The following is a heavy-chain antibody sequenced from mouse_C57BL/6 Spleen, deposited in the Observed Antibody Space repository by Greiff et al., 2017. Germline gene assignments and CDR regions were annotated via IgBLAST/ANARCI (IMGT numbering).Heavy chain of an antibody. Sequence: QVQLQQPGAELVKPGASVKLSCKASGYTFTSYWMQWVKQRPGQGLEWIGEIDPSDSYTNYKQKFKGKATLTVDTSSSTAYMQLSSLTSEDAAVYYCARSIYYGNWDDMDYWGKGTSVTVSS. CDR3: ARSIYYGNWDDMDY. V-gene: IGHV1-50*01. CDR1: GYTFTSYW. CDR2: IDPSDSYT. J-gene: IGHJ4*01. D-gene: IGHD2-1*01.